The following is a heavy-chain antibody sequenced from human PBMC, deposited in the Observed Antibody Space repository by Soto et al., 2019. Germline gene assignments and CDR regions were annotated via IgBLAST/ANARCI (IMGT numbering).Heavy chain of an antibody. CDR3: ARILMVYAHNPYFDY. Sequence: SETLSLTCTVSGGSISSGGYYWSWIRQHPGKGLEWIGYIYYSGSTYYNPSLKSRVTISVDTSKNQFSLKLSSVTAADTAVYYCARILMVYAHNPYFDYWGQGTLVTVSS. V-gene: IGHV4-31*03. J-gene: IGHJ4*02. CDR1: GGSISSGGYY. CDR2: IYYSGST. D-gene: IGHD2-8*01.